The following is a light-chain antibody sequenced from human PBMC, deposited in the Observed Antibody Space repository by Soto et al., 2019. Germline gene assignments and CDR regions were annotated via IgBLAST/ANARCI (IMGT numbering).Light chain of an antibody. J-gene: IGKJ1*01. Sequence: EIVLTQSPATLSLSPGARATLSCRASPGVSSYFAWYPQKPGQAPRLLVDAASSRATGSPARFSGSGSGTDFTLTISSLEPEDFAVYYGQQRSDWPLTCGQGTKVEIK. CDR2: AAS. V-gene: IGKV3-11*01. CDR1: PGVSSY. CDR3: QQRSDWPLT.